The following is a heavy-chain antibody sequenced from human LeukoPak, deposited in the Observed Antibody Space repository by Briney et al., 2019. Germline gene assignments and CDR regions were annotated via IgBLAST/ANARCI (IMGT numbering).Heavy chain of an antibody. V-gene: IGHV4-39*02. CDR1: GGSISSNGYY. CDR3: ASSTSGWYNGNDY. CDR2: VYYTGST. D-gene: IGHD6-19*01. Sequence: SETLSLTCTVSGGSISSNGYYWGWIRQPPGKGLEWIGSVYYTGSTYYNPSLKRRVTISVDTAKNHFSLNLSSVTAADTAVYYCASSTSGWYNGNDYWGQGALVADSS. J-gene: IGHJ4*02.